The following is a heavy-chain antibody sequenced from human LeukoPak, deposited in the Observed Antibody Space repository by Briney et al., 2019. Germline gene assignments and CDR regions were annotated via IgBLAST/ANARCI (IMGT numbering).Heavy chain of an antibody. V-gene: IGHV4-4*07. D-gene: IGHD3-10*01. CDR3: AREGTSGGLNWLDP. CDR1: GGSISSYY. J-gene: IGHJ5*02. CDR2: IYTSGST. Sequence: SDTLSLTCTVSGGSISSYYWSWIRQPAPKGLDWIGRIYTSGSTNYNPSLKSRVTISVDTSKNQLFLTLSSVNAADTPVYFCAREGTSGGLNWLDPWGQGTRVSVSS.